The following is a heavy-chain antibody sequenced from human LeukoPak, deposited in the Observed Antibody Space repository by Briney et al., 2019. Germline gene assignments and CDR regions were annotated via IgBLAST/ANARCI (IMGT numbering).Heavy chain of an antibody. J-gene: IGHJ4*02. D-gene: IGHD4-17*01. CDR2: IYHSGST. V-gene: IGHV4-38-2*02. CDR1: GYSISSGYY. Sequence: SETLSLTCTVSGYSISSGYYWGWIRQPPGKGLEWIGSIYHSGSTYYNPSLKNRVTISVDTSKNQFSLKLRSVTAADTAVFYCARQGYADFSPRPFDYRGQGTLVTVSS. CDR3: ARQGYADFSPRPFDY.